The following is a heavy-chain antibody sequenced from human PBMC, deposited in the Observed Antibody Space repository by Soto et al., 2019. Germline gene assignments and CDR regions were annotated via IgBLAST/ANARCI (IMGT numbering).Heavy chain of an antibody. Sequence: EVQLLESGGGLVQPGGSLRLSCVASGFTFSNYAMNWVRQAPGKGLEWISAISGGGVNTYYADSVKGRISVSRDNSKRTLQTHRHSLQAAATAVYYSEKDIATNNCHSSREPFNVGGAAAKATVS. CDR2: ISGGGVNT. CDR3: EKDIATNNCHSSREPFNV. J-gene: IGHJ3*01. CDR1: GFTFSNYA. D-gene: IGHD2-2*01. V-gene: IGHV3-23*01.